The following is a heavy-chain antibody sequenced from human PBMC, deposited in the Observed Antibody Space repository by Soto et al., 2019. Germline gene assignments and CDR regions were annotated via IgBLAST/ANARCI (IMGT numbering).Heavy chain of an antibody. J-gene: IGHJ3*02. CDR1: SGSIGTYF. CDR2: IYYSGTT. Sequence: QVQLRESGPGLVKPSETLSLTCTVSSGSIGTYFWSWIRQPPGKGLEWIGYIYYSGTTNYNPSLKSRFTIYLDTSKNQFSLRLSSVTAADTAVDYCARGRGGTYDAFDIWGQGTLVTVSS. V-gene: IGHV4-59*01. CDR3: ARGRGGTYDAFDI. D-gene: IGHD1-26*01.